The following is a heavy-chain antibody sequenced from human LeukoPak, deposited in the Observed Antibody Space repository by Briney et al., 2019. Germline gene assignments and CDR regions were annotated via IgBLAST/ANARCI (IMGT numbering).Heavy chain of an antibody. V-gene: IGHV4-59*11. J-gene: IGHJ5*02. CDR1: GASISSHY. CDR2: ISYSGIT. D-gene: IGHD2-15*01. CDR3: ASRAHCSGGSCYGNWFDP. Sequence: PSETLSLTCTVSGASISSHYWSWLRQSPGKGLEWIGYISYSGITNYNPSLKSRVTISVDTSKNHFSLRLSSVTAADTAVYYCASRAHCSGGSCYGNWFDPWGQGTLVTASS.